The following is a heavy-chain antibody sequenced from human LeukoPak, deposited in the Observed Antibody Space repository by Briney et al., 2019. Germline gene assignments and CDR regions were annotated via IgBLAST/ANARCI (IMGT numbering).Heavy chain of an antibody. CDR3: ARGHYYDSSPLDY. CDR1: GFTFSSYV. V-gene: IGHV3-33*01. J-gene: IGHJ4*02. D-gene: IGHD3-22*01. Sequence: GGSLRLSCAASGFTFSSYVMHWVRQAPGKGLEWVAVIWYDGSNKYYADSVKGRFTISRDNSKNTLYLQMNSLRAEDTAVYYCARGHYYDSSPLDYWGQGTLVTVSS. CDR2: IWYDGSNK.